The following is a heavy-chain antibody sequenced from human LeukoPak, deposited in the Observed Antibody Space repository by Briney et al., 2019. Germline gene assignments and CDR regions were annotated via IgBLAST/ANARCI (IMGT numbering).Heavy chain of an antibody. Sequence: GGSLRLSCVASGVTFSSYGMHWVRQAPGKGLEWVAFIRYDGSNKYYADSVKGRFTISRDNSKNTLYLQMNSLRAEDTAVYYCAKDQGSSTSSYTDVWGKGTTVTVSS. J-gene: IGHJ6*03. D-gene: IGHD2-2*01. CDR2: IRYDGSNK. CDR1: GVTFSSYG. V-gene: IGHV3-30*02. CDR3: AKDQGSSTSSYTDV.